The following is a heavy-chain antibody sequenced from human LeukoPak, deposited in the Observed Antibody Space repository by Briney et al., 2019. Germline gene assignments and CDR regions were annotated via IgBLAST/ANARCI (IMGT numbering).Heavy chain of an antibody. Sequence: GRSLRLSCAASGFTFSSYGMHWVRQAPGKGLEWVAVISYGGSNKYYADSVKGRFTISRDNSKNTVYLQMNNLRAEDTAVYYCARGDDYGDYGPDYWGQGTLVTVSS. J-gene: IGHJ4*02. CDR3: ARGDDYGDYGPDY. CDR2: ISYGGSNK. D-gene: IGHD4-17*01. CDR1: GFTFSSYG. V-gene: IGHV3-30*03.